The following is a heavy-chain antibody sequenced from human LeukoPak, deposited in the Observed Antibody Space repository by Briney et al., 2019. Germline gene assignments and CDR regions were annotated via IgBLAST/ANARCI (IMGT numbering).Heavy chain of an antibody. CDR3: ARRAGAYSHPYDY. J-gene: IGHJ4*02. D-gene: IGHD4/OR15-4a*01. CDR2: ITTSGTV. Sequence: PGGSLRLSCVASGFTFSSYEMNWVRQAPGKGLEWVSHITTSGTVYYADSVKGRFTISRDNAKNSLYLQMDSLRVEDTAVYYCARRAGAYSHPYDYWGQGTLVTVSS. CDR1: GFTFSSYE. V-gene: IGHV3-48*03.